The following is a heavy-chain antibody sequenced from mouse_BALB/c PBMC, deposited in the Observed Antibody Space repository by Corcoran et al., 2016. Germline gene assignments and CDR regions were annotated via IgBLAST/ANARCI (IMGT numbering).Heavy chain of an antibody. CDR2: FYPYDDGT. Sequence: EVQLQQSGPELVKPGASVKMSCKASGYTFTSYVMHWVKQKPGQGLEWIGYFYPYDDGTRYNEKFKGKATLTSDKSSRTAYMELSSLTSEDSAVYYCAREVPGGNPFDYWGQGTTLTVSS. D-gene: IGHD2-1*01. J-gene: IGHJ2*01. CDR1: GYTFTSYV. V-gene: IGHV1S136*01. CDR3: AREVPGGNPFDY.